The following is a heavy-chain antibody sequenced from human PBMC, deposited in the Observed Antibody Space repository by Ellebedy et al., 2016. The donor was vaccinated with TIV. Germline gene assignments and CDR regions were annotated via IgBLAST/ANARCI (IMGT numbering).Heavy chain of an antibody. J-gene: IGHJ4*02. CDR1: GFPFSSYA. Sequence: GGSLRLXCAASGFPFSSYAMSWVRQPPGKGLEWVSSISDSGGNTYYADSVRGRFTFSRDNSKNTLYLQMNSLRAEDTAVYYCAKGWLGAGAGTDFDYWGRGTLVRLL. D-gene: IGHD6-13*01. CDR3: AKGWLGAGAGTDFDY. CDR2: ISDSGGNT. V-gene: IGHV3-23*01.